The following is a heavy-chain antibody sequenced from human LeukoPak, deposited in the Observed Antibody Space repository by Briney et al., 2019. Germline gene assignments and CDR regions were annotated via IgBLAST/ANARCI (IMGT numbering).Heavy chain of an antibody. D-gene: IGHD4-23*01. CDR1: GGYIITSGHY. V-gene: IGHV4-39*07. Sequence: SETLSLTCTVSGGYIITSGHYWGWLRQPPGKGLEWIGSIYYTGVTSTNPFFRSRMSISVDTSKNQFSLNLTSVTAADAAVYYCARERSSSGGHSWFDPWGQGTLVTVSS. J-gene: IGHJ5*02. CDR3: ARERSSSGGHSWFDP. CDR2: IYYTGVT.